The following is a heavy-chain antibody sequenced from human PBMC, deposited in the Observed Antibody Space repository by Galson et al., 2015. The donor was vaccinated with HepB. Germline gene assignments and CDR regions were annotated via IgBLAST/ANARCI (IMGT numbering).Heavy chain of an antibody. CDR3: ARDAHSSSWFSVEYFDL. D-gene: IGHD6-13*01. V-gene: IGHV3-7*03. CDR1: GFTFSSYW. Sequence: SLRLSCAASGFTFSSYWMSWVRQAPGKGLEWVANIKQDGSEKYYVDSVKGRFTISRDNAKNSLYLQMNSLRAEDTAVYYCARDAHSSSWFSVEYFDLWGRGTLVTVSS. J-gene: IGHJ2*01. CDR2: IKQDGSEK.